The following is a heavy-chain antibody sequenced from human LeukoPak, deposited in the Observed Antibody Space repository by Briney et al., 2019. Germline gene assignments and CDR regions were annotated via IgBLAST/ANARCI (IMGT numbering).Heavy chain of an antibody. CDR2: INTDGSTT. V-gene: IGHV3-74*01. CDR1: GFTFSNYW. D-gene: IGHD5-18*01. CDR3: TRAGGRYSYEH. J-gene: IGHJ4*02. Sequence: GGSLRLSCAASGFTFSNYWMHWVRQAPGKGLVWVSRINTDGSTTTYADSVKGRFTISRDNDKNMLYLQMNGLRAEDTAVYYCTRAGGRYSYEHWGQGTLVTVSS.